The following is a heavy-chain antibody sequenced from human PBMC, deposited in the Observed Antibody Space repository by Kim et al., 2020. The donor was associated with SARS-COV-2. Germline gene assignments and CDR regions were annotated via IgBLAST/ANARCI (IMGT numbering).Heavy chain of an antibody. D-gene: IGHD3-9*01. CDR3: ARVPMGVRYFDGFDY. CDR1: GFTFSSYS. V-gene: IGHV3-21*01. CDR2: ISSSSSYI. Sequence: GGSLRLSCAASGFTFSSYSMNWVRQAPGKGLEWVSSISSSSSYIYYADSVKGRFTISRDNAKNSLYLQMNSLRAEDTAVYYCARVPMGVRYFDGFDYWGQVTLVTVSS. J-gene: IGHJ4*02.